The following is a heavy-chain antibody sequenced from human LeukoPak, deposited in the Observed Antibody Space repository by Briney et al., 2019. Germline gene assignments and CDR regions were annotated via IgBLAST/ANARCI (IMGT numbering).Heavy chain of an antibody. D-gene: IGHD2-21*02. Sequence: SETLSLTCTVSGGSISSYYSSWLRQSPGKGLEYIGYTHYSGATNYNPSLKSRVTISLDTSGNQFSLKLSSVTAADTAVYYCASGYCGGACQLGGVDMWGQGTMVTVSS. CDR1: GGSISSYY. CDR2: THYSGAT. CDR3: ASGYCGGACQLGGVDM. V-gene: IGHV4-59*01. J-gene: IGHJ3*02.